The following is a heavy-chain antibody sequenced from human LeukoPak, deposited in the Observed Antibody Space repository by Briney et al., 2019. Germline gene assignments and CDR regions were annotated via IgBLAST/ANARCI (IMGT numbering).Heavy chain of an antibody. CDR3: ARDGDAYNFDY. J-gene: IGHJ4*02. D-gene: IGHD5-24*01. Sequence: GGSLRLSCAASAFTFDDYAMHWVRQAPGKGLVWVSRINSDGSSTSYADSVKGRFTISRDNAKNTLYLQMNSLRAEDTAVYSCARDGDAYNFDYWGQGTLVTVSS. CDR2: INSDGSST. V-gene: IGHV3-74*01. CDR1: AFTFDDYA.